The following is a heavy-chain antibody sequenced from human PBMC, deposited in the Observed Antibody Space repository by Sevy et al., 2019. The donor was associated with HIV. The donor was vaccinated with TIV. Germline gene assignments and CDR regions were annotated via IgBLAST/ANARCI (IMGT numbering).Heavy chain of an antibody. CDR1: GFTFSSYW. D-gene: IGHD2-15*01. CDR2: IKQDGSEK. J-gene: IGHJ6*02. V-gene: IGHV3-7*01. CDR3: ASAGIVVVVAARTEHYGMDV. Sequence: GGSLRLSCAASGFTFSSYWMSWVRQAPGKGLEWVANIKQDGSEKYYVDSVKGRFTISRDNAKNSLYLQMNSLRAEDTDVYYCASAGIVVVVAARTEHYGMDVWGQGTTVTVSS.